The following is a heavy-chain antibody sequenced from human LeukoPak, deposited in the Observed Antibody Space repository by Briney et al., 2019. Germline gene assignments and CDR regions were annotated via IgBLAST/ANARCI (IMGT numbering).Heavy chain of an antibody. Sequence: PSETLSLTCTVSGGSISSYYWSWIRQPPGKGLEWIGYIYYSGSTNYNPSLKSRVTISVDTSKNQFSLKLSSVTAADMAVYYCARGRGYCSGGSCYSWGYYYYYMDVWGKGTTVTISS. D-gene: IGHD2-15*01. V-gene: IGHV4-59*01. J-gene: IGHJ6*03. CDR1: GGSISSYY. CDR2: IYYSGST. CDR3: ARGRGYCSGGSCYSWGYYYYYMDV.